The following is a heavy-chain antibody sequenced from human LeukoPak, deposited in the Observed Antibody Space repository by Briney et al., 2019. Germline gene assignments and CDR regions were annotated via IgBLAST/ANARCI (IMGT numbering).Heavy chain of an antibody. Sequence: ASVKVSCKASGYTFTSYYMHWVRQAPGQGLEWMGIINPSGGSTSYAQKFQGRVTMTRDTSISTAYMELSRLRSDDTAVYYCARDFDYYDSSGYYLNWGQGTLVTVSS. J-gene: IGHJ4*02. V-gene: IGHV1-46*01. CDR1: GYTFTSYY. D-gene: IGHD3-22*01. CDR2: INPSGGST. CDR3: ARDFDYYDSSGYYLN.